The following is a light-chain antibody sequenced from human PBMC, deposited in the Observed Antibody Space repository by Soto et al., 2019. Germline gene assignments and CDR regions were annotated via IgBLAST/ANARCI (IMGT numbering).Light chain of an antibody. V-gene: IGLV2-14*01. CDR2: EVS. J-gene: IGLJ2*01. Sequence: QSALTQPASVSGSPGQSITISCTGTSSDVGAYKYVSWYQQHPGKAPKVMIYEVSNRPSGVSNRFSGSKSGNTASLTISGLQAEDEADYYCSSYTGSSHLVFGGGTKVTVL. CDR1: SSDVGAYKY. CDR3: SSYTGSSHLV.